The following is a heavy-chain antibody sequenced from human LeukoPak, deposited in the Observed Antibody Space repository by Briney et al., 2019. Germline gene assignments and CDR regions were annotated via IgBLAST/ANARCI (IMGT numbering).Heavy chain of an antibody. V-gene: IGHV3-7*01. Sequence: GGSLRLSCAVSGFTLRSYWMRWARQAPGKGLEWVASINQGGSETYYVESVKGRFTISRDNAMNSFFLQMNSLRAEDTAGYYCATPIGDRTIYDYWGQGTLVTVSS. J-gene: IGHJ4*02. CDR3: ATPIGDRTIYDY. CDR2: INQGGSET. D-gene: IGHD6-6*01. CDR1: GFTLRSYW.